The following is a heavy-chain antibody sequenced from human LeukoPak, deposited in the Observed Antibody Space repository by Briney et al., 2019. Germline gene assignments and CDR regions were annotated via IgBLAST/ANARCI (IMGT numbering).Heavy chain of an antibody. CDR2: ISSSSSYI. Sequence: GGSLRLSCAASGFTFSSYSMNWVRQAPGKGLEWVSSISSSSSYIYYADSVKGRFTISRDNAKNSLYLQMNSLRAEDTAVYYCARDSSGWYGTDYWGQGTLVTVSS. CDR3: ARDSSGWYGTDY. CDR1: GFTFSSYS. J-gene: IGHJ4*02. V-gene: IGHV3-21*01. D-gene: IGHD6-19*01.